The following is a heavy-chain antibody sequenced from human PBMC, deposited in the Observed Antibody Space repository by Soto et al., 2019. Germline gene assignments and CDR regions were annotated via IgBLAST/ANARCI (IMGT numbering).Heavy chain of an antibody. CDR3: ARDLGRDSIQH. J-gene: IGHJ1*01. CDR2: TYTGGTT. V-gene: IGHV3-53*01. CDR1: GFNVKSNY. D-gene: IGHD2-21*02. Sequence: EVQLVESGGGLIQPGGSLRLSCAASGFNVKSNYMSWVRQAPGKGLEWVSVTYTGGTTSYADSVKGRFTISRDNSKNTVYLQMNSLRAEDTAVYYCARDLGRDSIQHWGQGTLVTVSS.